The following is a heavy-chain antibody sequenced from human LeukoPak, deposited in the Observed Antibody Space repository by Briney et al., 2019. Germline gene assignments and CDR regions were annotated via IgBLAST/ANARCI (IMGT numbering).Heavy chain of an antibody. CDR3: ARLVVGTSSVWYAYYFDY. V-gene: IGHV4-39*01. D-gene: IGHD6-13*01. Sequence: SETLSLTCTVSGGSIGSTTYYWGWIRQPPGKGLEWIGNIYYSGSTYFNPSLKSRVTISVDTSKNQFSLKLSSVTAADTAVYYCARLVVGTSSVWYAYYFDYWGQGTLVTVSS. CDR1: GGSIGSTTYY. J-gene: IGHJ4*02. CDR2: IYYSGST.